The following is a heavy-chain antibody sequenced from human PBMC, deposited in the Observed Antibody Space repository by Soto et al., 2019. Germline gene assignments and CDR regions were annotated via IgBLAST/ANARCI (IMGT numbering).Heavy chain of an antibody. J-gene: IGHJ4*02. Sequence: PGGSLRLSCAASGFTFTSYAMTWVRQAPGKGLEWVSAIRASGSTYYADSVKGRFTISRDKSKNTLFLQMDSLRAEDTAVYYCAKDDYYDSGAYSTYFDYWGQGTLVTVSS. D-gene: IGHD3-22*01. CDR2: IRASGST. V-gene: IGHV3-23*01. CDR1: GFTFTSYA. CDR3: AKDDYYDSGAYSTYFDY.